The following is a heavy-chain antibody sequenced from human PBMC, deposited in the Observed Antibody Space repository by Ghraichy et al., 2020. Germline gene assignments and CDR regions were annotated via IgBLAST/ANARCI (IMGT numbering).Heavy chain of an antibody. V-gene: IGHV1-69*10. CDR2: IIPIYGIE. D-gene: IGHD3-22*01. CDR3: ASFHSPYDSSAQYSK. J-gene: IGHJ4*02. Sequence: SVKVSCKASGGSFSSYSVSWVRQAPGQGLEWMGGIIPIYGIENHAQKFQGRLKITADTHTNIAYMELSSLRSEDTTVYYCASFHSPYDSSAQYSKWDQGTRVNVSS. CDR1: GGSFSSYS.